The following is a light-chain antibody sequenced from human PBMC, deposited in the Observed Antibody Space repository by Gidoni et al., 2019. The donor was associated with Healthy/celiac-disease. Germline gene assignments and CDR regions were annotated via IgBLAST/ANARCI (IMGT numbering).Light chain of an antibody. J-gene: IGKJ1*01. CDR3: QQYNNWPR. Sequence: VMTQSPATLSVSPGERATLTGRASQSVSRNLAWYHQKPGQTPRLLIYCASTRATGIPARFSGSGSGTEFTLTISSLQSEDFAVYYWQQYNNWPRFGQGTKVEIK. V-gene: IGKV3-15*01. CDR2: CAS. CDR1: QSVSRN.